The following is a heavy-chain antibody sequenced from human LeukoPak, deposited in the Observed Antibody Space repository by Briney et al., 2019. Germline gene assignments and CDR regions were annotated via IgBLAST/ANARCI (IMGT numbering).Heavy chain of an antibody. D-gene: IGHD2-15*01. Sequence: AGGSLRLSCAASGFTFSSYWMSWVRRAPGKGLEWVANIKQDESEKYYVDSVRGRFTISRDNAKNSLYLQMNSLRAEDTAVYYCARVRVVSYYGMDVWGQGTTVTVSS. CDR1: GFTFSSYW. V-gene: IGHV3-7*01. CDR2: IKQDESEK. J-gene: IGHJ6*02. CDR3: ARVRVVSYYGMDV.